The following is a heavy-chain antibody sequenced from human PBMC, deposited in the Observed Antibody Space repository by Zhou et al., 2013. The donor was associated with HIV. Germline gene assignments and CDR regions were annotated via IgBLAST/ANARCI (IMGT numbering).Heavy chain of an antibody. CDR1: GYTFTSYG. Sequence: QVQLLQSGAEVKKPGASVKVSCKASGYTFTSYGISWVRQAPGQGLEWMGWINPNSGGTNYAQKFQGWVTMTRDTSISTAYMELSRLRSDDTAVYYXARDVGIVATRTFDYVGPGNPGHRLL. V-gene: IGHV1-2*04. CDR3: ARDVGIVATRTFDY. CDR2: INPNSGGT. D-gene: IGHD5-12*01. J-gene: IGHJ4*02.